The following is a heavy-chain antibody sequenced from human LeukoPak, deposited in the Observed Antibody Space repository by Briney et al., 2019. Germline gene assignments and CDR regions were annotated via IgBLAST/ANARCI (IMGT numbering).Heavy chain of an antibody. CDR2: ISGSGGSS. CDR3: AKGDYYDFDY. Sequence: GGSLRLSCAASGFTFSSYAMSWVRQAPRKGLEWVSAISGSGGSSYYADSVKGRFTISRDNSKNTLYLQMNSLRAEDTAVYYCAKGDYYDFDYWGQGTLVTVTS. V-gene: IGHV3-23*01. J-gene: IGHJ4*02. D-gene: IGHD3-10*01. CDR1: GFTFSSYA.